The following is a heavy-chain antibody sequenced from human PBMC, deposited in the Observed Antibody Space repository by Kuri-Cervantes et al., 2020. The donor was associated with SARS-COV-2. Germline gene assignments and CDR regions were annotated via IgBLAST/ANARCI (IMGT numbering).Heavy chain of an antibody. D-gene: IGHD3-10*01. Sequence: GESLKISCAASGFTFSSYSMNWVRQAPGKGLEWVSYISSSGTTIYYADSVKGRFTISRDNAKNSLYLQMNSLRAEDTAVYYCARLVRGVIAVWGQGTTVTVSS. CDR1: GFTFSSYS. CDR3: ARLVRGVIAV. J-gene: IGHJ6*02. V-gene: IGHV3-48*04. CDR2: ISSSGTTI.